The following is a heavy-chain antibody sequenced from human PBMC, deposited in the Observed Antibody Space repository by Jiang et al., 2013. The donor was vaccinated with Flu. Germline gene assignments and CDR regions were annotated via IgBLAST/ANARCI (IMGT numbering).Heavy chain of an antibody. CDR1: GYTFTGYY. Sequence: SGAEVKKPGASVKVSCKASGYTFTGYYMHWVRQAPGQGLEWMGWINPNSGGTNYAQKFQGWVTMTRDTSISTAYMELSRLRSDDTAVYYCARDFDYGENWYFDLWGRGTLVTVSS. V-gene: IGHV1-2*04. CDR3: ARDFDYGENWYFDL. D-gene: IGHD4-17*01. J-gene: IGHJ2*01. CDR2: INPNSGGT.